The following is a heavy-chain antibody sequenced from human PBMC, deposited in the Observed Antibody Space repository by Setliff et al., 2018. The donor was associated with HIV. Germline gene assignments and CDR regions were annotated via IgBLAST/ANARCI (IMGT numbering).Heavy chain of an antibody. D-gene: IGHD3-9*01. CDR1: GFTLDDYV. CDR3: AKDMSTDWYTVSGFDL. CDR2: ISWSSGSI. J-gene: IGHJ5*02. Sequence: GGSLRLSCVASGFTLDDYVMHWVRQAPGKGLEWVSGISWSSGSIDSADSVKGRFTISRDNAKNSLYLQMNSLRPEDTALYYCAKDMSTDWYTVSGFDLWGRGTLVTVSS. V-gene: IGHV3-9*01.